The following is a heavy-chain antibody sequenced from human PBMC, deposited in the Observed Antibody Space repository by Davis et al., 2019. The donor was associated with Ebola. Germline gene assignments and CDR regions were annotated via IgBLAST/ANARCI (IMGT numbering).Heavy chain of an antibody. CDR2: IYYSGST. CDR1: GGSISSYY. CDR3: ARDTNPYGMDV. V-gene: IGHV4-59*01. J-gene: IGHJ6*02. Sequence: MPSETLSLTCTVSGGSISSYYWSWIRQPPGKGLEWIGYIYYSGSTNYNPSLKSRVTISVDTSKNQFSLKLSSVTASDTAVYYCARDTNPYGMDVWGQGTTVTVSS. D-gene: IGHD2-2*01.